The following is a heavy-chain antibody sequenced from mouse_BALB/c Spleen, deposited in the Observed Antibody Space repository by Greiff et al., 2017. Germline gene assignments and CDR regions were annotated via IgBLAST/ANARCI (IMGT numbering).Heavy chain of an antibody. V-gene: IGHV3-2*02. CDR2: ISYSGST. CDR1: GYSITSDYA. D-gene: IGHD4-1*01. J-gene: IGHJ3*01. Sequence: EVKLLESGPGLVKPSQSLSLTCTVTGYSITSDYAWNWIRQFPGNKLEWMGYISYSGSTSYNPSLKSRISITRDTSKNQFFLQLNSVTTEDTATYYCATWAWFAYWGQGTLVTVSA. CDR3: ATWAWFAY.